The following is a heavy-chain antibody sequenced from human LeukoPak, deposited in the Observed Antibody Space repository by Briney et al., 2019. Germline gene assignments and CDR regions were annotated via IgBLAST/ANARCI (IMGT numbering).Heavy chain of an antibody. Sequence: SETLSLTCTVSDYSISSGYYWGWIRQPPGRGLEWIGNIYETGSTNYNPSLKSRVTISVDTSKNQFSLKLSSVTAADTAVYYCVRPDDNSFDFWGQGTMVTVSS. CDR3: VRPDDNSFDF. D-gene: IGHD3-9*01. V-gene: IGHV4-38-2*02. CDR2: IYETGST. J-gene: IGHJ3*01. CDR1: DYSISSGYY.